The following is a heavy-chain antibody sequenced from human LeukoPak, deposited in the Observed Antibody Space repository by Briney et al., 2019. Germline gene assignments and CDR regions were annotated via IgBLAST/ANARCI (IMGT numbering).Heavy chain of an antibody. CDR1: GGTFSSYA. J-gene: IGHJ4*02. CDR2: IIPIFGTA. CDR3: ATGRWGVDY. V-gene: IGHV1-69*01. Sequence: GASVKVSCKASGGTFSSYAISWVRQAPGQGLEWMGGIIPIFGTANYAQKFQGRVTITADESTSTAYMELSRLRSDDTAVYYCATGRWGVDYWGQGTLVTVSS. D-gene: IGHD3-16*01.